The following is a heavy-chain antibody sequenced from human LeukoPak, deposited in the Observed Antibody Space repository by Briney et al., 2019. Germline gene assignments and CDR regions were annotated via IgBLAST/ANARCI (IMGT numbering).Heavy chain of an antibody. CDR3: AKDSGGDSRYFDY. CDR2: IWYDGSNK. Sequence: PGGSLRLSCAASGFTFSSYGMHWVRQAPGKGLEWVAVIWYDGSNKYYADSVKGRFTISRDNSKNTLYLQMNSLRAEDTAVYYCAKDSGGDSRYFDYWGQGTLVTVSS. J-gene: IGHJ4*02. D-gene: IGHD6-13*01. CDR1: GFTFSSYG. V-gene: IGHV3-30*02.